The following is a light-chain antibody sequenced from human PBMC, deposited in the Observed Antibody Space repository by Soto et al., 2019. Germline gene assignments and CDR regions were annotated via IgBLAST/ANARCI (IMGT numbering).Light chain of an antibody. J-gene: IGKJ3*01. Sequence: EIVLTQSPGALSLSPGERATLSCRASQGLTSPSFAWYQQRPGQAPRLLIYDVSSRATGIPDRFSGSGSGTDFTLTISRLEPEDFAVYYCQQYGSSPPLTFGPGTKVDVK. V-gene: IGKV3-20*01. CDR2: DVS. CDR1: QGLTSPS. CDR3: QQYGSSPPLT.